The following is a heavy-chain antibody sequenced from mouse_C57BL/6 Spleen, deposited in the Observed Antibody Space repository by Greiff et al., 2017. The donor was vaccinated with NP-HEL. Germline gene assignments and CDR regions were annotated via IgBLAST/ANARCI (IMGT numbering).Heavy chain of an antibody. D-gene: IGHD1-1*01. CDR1: GYAFSSSW. J-gene: IGHJ2*01. Sequence: QVQLQQSGPELVKPGASVKISCKASGYAFSSSWMNWVKQRPGKGLEWIGRIYPGDGDTNYNGKFKGKATLTADKSSSTAYMQLSSLTSEDSAVYFCAREESLVLFLFDYWGQGTTLTVSS. CDR2: IYPGDGDT. CDR3: AREESLVLFLFDY. V-gene: IGHV1-82*01.